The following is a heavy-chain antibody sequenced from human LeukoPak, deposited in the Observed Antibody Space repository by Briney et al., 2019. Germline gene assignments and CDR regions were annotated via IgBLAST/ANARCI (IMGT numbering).Heavy chain of an antibody. CDR1: GYTFTGYY. CDR3: ARGDMITFGGVIVPFDY. D-gene: IGHD3-16*02. V-gene: IGHV1-2*02. Sequence: GASVKVSCKASGYTFTGYYMHWVRQAPGQGLEWMGWINPNSGDTNYAQKLQGRVTMTRDTSIRTAYMELSRLRSDDTAVYYCARGDMITFGGVIVPFDYWGQGTLVTVSS. CDR2: INPNSGDT. J-gene: IGHJ4*02.